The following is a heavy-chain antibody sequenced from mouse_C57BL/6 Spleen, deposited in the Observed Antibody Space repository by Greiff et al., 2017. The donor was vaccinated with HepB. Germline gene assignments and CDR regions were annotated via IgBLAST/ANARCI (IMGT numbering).Heavy chain of an antibody. Sequence: VQLQQSGAELVKPGASVKLSCKASGYTFTSYWMHWVKQRPGQGLEWIGMIHPNSGSTNYNEKFKSKATLTVDKSSSTAYMQLSSLTSEDSAVYYCARGFITTVVAKFAYWGQGTLVTVSA. CDR1: GYTFTSYW. CDR3: ARGFITTVVAKFAY. V-gene: IGHV1-64*01. CDR2: IHPNSGST. J-gene: IGHJ3*01. D-gene: IGHD1-1*01.